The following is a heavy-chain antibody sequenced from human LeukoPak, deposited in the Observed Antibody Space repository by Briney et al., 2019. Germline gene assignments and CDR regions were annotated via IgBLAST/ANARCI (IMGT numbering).Heavy chain of an antibody. V-gene: IGHV3-7*01. J-gene: IGHJ4*02. D-gene: IGHD7-27*01. Sequence: TGGSLRLSCTASGFTFGDYAMSWFRQAPGKGLEWVANIKTDGSQIYYVDSVKGRFTISRDNAKNSLYLQMNSLRAEDTAVYYCARDLNWETYWGQGTLVSVSS. CDR1: GFTFGDYA. CDR2: IKTDGSQI. CDR3: ARDLNWETY.